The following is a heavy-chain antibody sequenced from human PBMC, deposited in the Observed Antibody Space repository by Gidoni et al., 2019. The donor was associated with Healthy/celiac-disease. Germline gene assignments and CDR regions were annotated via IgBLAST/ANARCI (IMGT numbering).Heavy chain of an antibody. CDR2: IWYDGGNK. CDR1: GFTFSSYG. J-gene: IGHJ4*02. Sequence: QVQLVESGGGVVQPGRSLRLSCAASGFTFSSYGMHWVRQAPGKGLEWVAVIWYDGGNKYYADSVKGRFTISRDNSKNTLYLQMNSLRAEDTAVYYCARARPTNCSSTSCDPPDFDYWGQGTLVTVSS. D-gene: IGHD2-2*01. V-gene: IGHV3-33*01. CDR3: ARARPTNCSSTSCDPPDFDY.